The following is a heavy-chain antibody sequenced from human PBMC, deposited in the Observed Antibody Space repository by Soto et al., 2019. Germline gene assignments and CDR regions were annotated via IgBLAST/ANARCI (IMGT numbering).Heavy chain of an antibody. V-gene: IGHV3-33*01. CDR2: IWYDGSNK. CDR1: GFTFSSYG. D-gene: IGHD4-17*01. Sequence: QVQLVESGGGVVQPGRSLRLSCAASGFTFSSYGMHWVRQAPGKGLEWVAVIWYDGSNKYYADSVKGRFTISRDNSNNKLYLQMNIRSAEDTDVYYCARDRFYGDYWRAGTFDYWGQGTLVTVSS. CDR3: ARDRFYGDYWRAGTFDY. J-gene: IGHJ4*02.